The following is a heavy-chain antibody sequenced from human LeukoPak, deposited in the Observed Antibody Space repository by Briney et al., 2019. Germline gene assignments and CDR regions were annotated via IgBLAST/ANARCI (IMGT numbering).Heavy chain of an antibody. CDR1: GYTLTELS. CDR3: KGIVVVTASSDAFDI. V-gene: IGHV1-24*01. J-gene: IGHJ3*02. Sequence: ASVKVSCKVSGYTLTELSMHWVRQAPGKGLEWMGGFDPEDGETIYAQKFQGRVTMTEDTSTDTAYMELSSLRSENTAVYSCKGIVVVTASSDAFDIWGQGTMVTVSS. CDR2: FDPEDGET. D-gene: IGHD2-21*02.